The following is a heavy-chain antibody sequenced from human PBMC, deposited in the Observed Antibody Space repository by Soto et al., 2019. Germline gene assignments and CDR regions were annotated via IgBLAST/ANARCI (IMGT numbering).Heavy chain of an antibody. CDR1: GGSFSGHY. V-gene: IGHV4-34*02. J-gene: IGHJ5*01. D-gene: IGHD3-22*01. Sequence: QVQLRQWGAGLLKPSETLSLTCAVYGGSFSGHYWTWVRQPPGKGLEWIGEINHSGSATYNPPLKSRVTISVDTSKNQFSLKLSSVTAADTAVYYCARAVSMTVVVQTDAPGKYYFDSRSQGTLVTVSS. CDR2: INHSGSA. CDR3: ARAVSMTVVVQTDAPGKYYFDS.